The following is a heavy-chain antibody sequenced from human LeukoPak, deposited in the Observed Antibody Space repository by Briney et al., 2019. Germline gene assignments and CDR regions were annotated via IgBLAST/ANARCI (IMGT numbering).Heavy chain of an antibody. CDR1: GFTFSTYA. J-gene: IGHJ5*02. V-gene: IGHV3-23*01. Sequence: PGGSLRLSCAASGFTFSTYAMSWVRQAPGRGLEWVSTISGSGANTYYADSVRGRFTISRDNSKNTLYLQMNSLRAEDTAVYYCARDLLDVSGYGFDPWGQGTLVTVSS. CDR3: ARDLLDVSGYGFDP. CDR2: ISGSGANT. D-gene: IGHD3-16*01.